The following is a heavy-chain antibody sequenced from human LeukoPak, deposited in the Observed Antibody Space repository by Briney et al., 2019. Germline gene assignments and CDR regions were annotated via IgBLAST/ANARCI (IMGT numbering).Heavy chain of an antibody. Sequence: GSLRLSCVVSGFTFSDFHMSWLRQAPGKGLEWISYITNSGSDIEYADSVKGRFTISRDNAKNSLYLQMNSLRAEDTAVYYCTRDGRVAYEMDVWGQGTTVTVSS. D-gene: IGHD2-15*01. V-gene: IGHV3-11*04. CDR1: GFTFSDFH. CDR3: TRDGRVAYEMDV. CDR2: ITNSGSDI. J-gene: IGHJ6*02.